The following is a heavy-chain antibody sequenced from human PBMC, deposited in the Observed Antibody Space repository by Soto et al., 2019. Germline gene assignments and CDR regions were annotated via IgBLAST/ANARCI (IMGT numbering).Heavy chain of an antibody. D-gene: IGHD1-26*01. CDR3: AKNQGVELVPLATVDWFDP. Sequence: VGSLRLSCAASCFIFENFGMSWVRQAPGKGLEWISSISGSGFKKYYADSVKGRFTISRDNSKSTVYLELNNLSAEDTAVYHCAKNQGVELVPLATVDWFDPWGQGSVVTVSS. CDR2: ISGSGFKK. CDR1: CFIFENFG. J-gene: IGHJ5*02. V-gene: IGHV3-23*01.